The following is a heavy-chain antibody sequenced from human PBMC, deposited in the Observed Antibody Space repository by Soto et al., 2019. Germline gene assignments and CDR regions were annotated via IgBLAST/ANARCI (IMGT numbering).Heavy chain of an antibody. D-gene: IGHD3-3*01. CDR1: GFTFSSYA. Sequence: GSLRLSCAASGFTFSSYAMSWVRQAPGKGLEWVSAISGSGGSTYYADSVKGRFTISRDNSKNTLYLQMNSLRAEDTAVYYCAKDPPGQEWLPHRPHDAFDIWGQGTMVTVSS. CDR3: AKDPPGQEWLPHRPHDAFDI. J-gene: IGHJ3*02. V-gene: IGHV3-23*01. CDR2: ISGSGGST.